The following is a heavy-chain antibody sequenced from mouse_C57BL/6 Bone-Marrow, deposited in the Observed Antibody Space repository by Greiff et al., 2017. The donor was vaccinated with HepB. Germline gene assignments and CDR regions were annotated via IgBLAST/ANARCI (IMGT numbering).Heavy chain of an antibody. D-gene: IGHD1-1*01. CDR3: TREDTTVVATPYDV. V-gene: IGHV5-9-1*02. Sequence: EVNVVESGEGLVKPGGSLKLSCAASGFTFSSYAMSWVRQTPEKRLEWVAYISSGGDYIYYADTVKGRFTISRDNARNTLYLQMSSLKSEDTAMYYCTREDTTVVATPYDVWGTGTTVTVSS. CDR2: ISSGGDYI. J-gene: IGHJ1*03. CDR1: GFTFSSYA.